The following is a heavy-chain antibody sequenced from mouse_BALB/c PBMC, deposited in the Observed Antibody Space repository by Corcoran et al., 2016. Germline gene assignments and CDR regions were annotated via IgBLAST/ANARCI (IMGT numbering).Heavy chain of an antibody. Sequence: DVQLQESGPGLVKPSQSLSLTCSVTGYSITSGYYWNWIRQFPGNKLEWMGYISYDGSNNYNPSLNNRISITRDTSKNQFFLKLNSLTTEDTATYYCASGNYWYFDVRCVGSTGTVSS. D-gene: IGHD2-1*01. CDR3: ASGNYWYFDV. CDR2: ISYDGSN. J-gene: IGHJ1*01. CDR1: GYSITSGYY. V-gene: IGHV3-6*02.